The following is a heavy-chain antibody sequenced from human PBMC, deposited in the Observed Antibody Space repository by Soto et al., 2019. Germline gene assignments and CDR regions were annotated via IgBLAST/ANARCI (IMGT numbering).Heavy chain of an antibody. V-gene: IGHV4-39*01. CDR3: ARQEDSGSYYFDY. D-gene: IGHD1-26*01. CDR2: IYYSGST. CDR1: GGSISSSSYY. Sequence: PSETLSLTCTVSGGSISSSSYYWGWIRQPPGKGLEWIGSIYYSGSTYYNPSLKSRVTISVDTSKNQFSLKLSSVTAADTAVYYCARQEDSGSYYFDYWGQGTLVTVSS. J-gene: IGHJ4*02.